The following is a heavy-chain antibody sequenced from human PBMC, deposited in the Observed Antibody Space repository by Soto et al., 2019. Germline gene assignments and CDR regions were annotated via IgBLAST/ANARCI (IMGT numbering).Heavy chain of an antibody. CDR3: ARGRGERQWPYCSDY. J-gene: IGHJ4*02. Sequence: EVQLLESGGGLVQPGGSLRLSCAASGFTFSDYAMSWVRQAPGKGLEWVSAISTSGGTTYFADSVKGRFTFFRVNSQNTLYLQMNSLRAEDTAVYYCARGRGERQWPYCSDYWGQGTLVTVSS. V-gene: IGHV3-23*01. CDR1: GFTFSDYA. D-gene: IGHD6-19*01. CDR2: ISTSGGTT.